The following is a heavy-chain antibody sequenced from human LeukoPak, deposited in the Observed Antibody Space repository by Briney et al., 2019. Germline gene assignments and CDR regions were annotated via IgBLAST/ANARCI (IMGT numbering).Heavy chain of an antibody. CDR3: ARGHSTGCFDY. Sequence: GGSLRLSCAASGFTFSSYWIHWVRQAPGKGLVWVSRINSGGSDSIYADSVKGRFTISRDNAQNTVYLLMNSLRAEDTAIYYCARGHSTGCFDYWGQGTLVTVSS. CDR2: INSGGSDS. V-gene: IGHV3-74*01. CDR1: GFTFSSYW. D-gene: IGHD1-14*01. J-gene: IGHJ4*02.